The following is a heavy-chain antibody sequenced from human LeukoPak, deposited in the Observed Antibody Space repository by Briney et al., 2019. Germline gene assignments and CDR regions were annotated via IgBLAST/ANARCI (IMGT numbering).Heavy chain of an antibody. V-gene: IGHV7-4-1*02. CDR3: AKDMYYDSSGPVFDY. Sequence: ASVKVSCKASGYTFTSYAMNWVRQAPGQGLEWIGWINTNTGNPTYAQGFTGRFVFSLDTSVSTAYLHISSLKAEDTAVYYCAKDMYYDSSGPVFDYWGQGTLVTVSS. D-gene: IGHD3-22*01. J-gene: IGHJ4*02. CDR1: GYTFTSYA. CDR2: INTNTGNP.